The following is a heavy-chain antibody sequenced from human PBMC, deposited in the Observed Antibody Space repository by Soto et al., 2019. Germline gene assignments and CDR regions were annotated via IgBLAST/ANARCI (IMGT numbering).Heavy chain of an antibody. V-gene: IGHV1-3*01. CDR1: GYTFSTHA. CDR2: INGGTGQT. CDR3: VRDGAVAGNINFDF. J-gene: IGHJ4*02. D-gene: IGHD6-19*01. Sequence: GASVKVSCKASGYTFSTHAMHWVRQAPGQSLEWMGWINGGTGQTKHSHRFQDRISITRDTSASTAYMELSSLRSEDTAVYYCVRDGAVAGNINFDFWGQGTLVTVSS.